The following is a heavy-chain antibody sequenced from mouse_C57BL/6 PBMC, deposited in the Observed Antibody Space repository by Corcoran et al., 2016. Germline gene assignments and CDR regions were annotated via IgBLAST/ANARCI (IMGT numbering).Heavy chain of an antibody. CDR2: IYTDTGEP. V-gene: IGHV9-1*01. J-gene: IGHJ3*01. Sequence: QIQLVQSGPELKKTGATVKISCKASGYTFTEYPMHWVKQAPGKGFKWMGMIYTDTGEPTYAEEFKGRFAFSLETSASTAYLKIDNLKNEGTATYFCVRDYSNSAWFAYGGQGTLVTVSA. D-gene: IGHD2-5*01. CDR1: GYTFTEYP. CDR3: VRDYSNSAWFAY.